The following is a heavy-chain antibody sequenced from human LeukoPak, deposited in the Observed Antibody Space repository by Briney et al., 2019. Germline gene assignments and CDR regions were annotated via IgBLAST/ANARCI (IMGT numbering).Heavy chain of an antibody. D-gene: IGHD6-19*01. CDR2: INHSGST. CDR1: GGSFSSYY. Sequence: SETLSLTCAVYGGSFSSYYWSWIRQPPGKGLEWIGEINHSGSTNYNPSLKSRVTISVDTSKNQFSLKLSSVTAADTAVYYCARESPYSSGRGFDYWGQGTLVTVSS. CDR3: ARESPYSSGRGFDY. V-gene: IGHV4-34*01. J-gene: IGHJ4*02.